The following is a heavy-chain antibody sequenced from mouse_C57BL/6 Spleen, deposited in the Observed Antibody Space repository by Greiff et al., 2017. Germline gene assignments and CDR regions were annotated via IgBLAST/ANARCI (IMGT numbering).Heavy chain of an antibody. V-gene: IGHV5-17*01. J-gene: IGHJ1*03. Sequence: EVKLQESGGGLVKPGGSLKLSCAASGFTFSDYGMHWVRQAPEKGLEWVAYISSGSSTIYYADTVKGRFTISRDNAKNTLFLQMTSLRSEDTAMYYCARFFDYDGGWYFDVWGTGTTVTVSS. CDR1: GFTFSDYG. CDR2: ISSGSSTI. D-gene: IGHD2-4*01. CDR3: ARFFDYDGGWYFDV.